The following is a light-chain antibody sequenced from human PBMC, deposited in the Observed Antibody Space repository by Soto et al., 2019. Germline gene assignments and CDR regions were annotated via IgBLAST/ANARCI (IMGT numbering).Light chain of an antibody. V-gene: IGKV3-20*01. CDR1: QSLTTSC. CDR3: QQYSSSPT. Sequence: EIVLTQSPGTLSLFPGERATRSCRASQSLTTSCLAWYQQKPGQAPRLLIYVASSRATGIPYRFSGSGSGTEFTLTISRLQPDDFAVYYCQQYSSSPTFGQGTRLEIK. CDR2: VAS. J-gene: IGKJ5*01.